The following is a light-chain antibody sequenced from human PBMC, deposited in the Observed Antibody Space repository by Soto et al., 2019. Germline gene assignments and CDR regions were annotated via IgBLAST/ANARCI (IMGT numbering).Light chain of an antibody. Sequence: QLVLTPSPSASASLGASVQLTCTLSSGHSSYAIAWHQLLPEKGPLFLMKITSDGSHSKGDGIPDRFSGSSSGAERYLTISILQSEDEADYYCQTWVTGSNWVFGEGTKVTVL. CDR2: ITSDGSH. V-gene: IGLV4-69*01. J-gene: IGLJ3*02. CDR3: QTWVTGSNWV. CDR1: SGHSSYA.